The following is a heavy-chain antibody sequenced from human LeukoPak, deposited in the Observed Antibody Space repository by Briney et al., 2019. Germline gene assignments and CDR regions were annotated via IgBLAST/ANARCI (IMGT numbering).Heavy chain of an antibody. V-gene: IGHV1-69*05. CDR3: ARWHGVDTAMVSDPASLTYYYYMDV. CDR2: IIPIFGTA. CDR1: GGTFSSYA. Sequence: ASVKVSCKASGGTFSSYAISWVRQAPGQGLEWMGGIIPIFGTANYAQKFQGRVTITTDESTSTAYMELSSLRSEDTAVYYCARWHGVDTAMVSDPASLTYYYYMDVWGKGATVTVSS. D-gene: IGHD5-18*01. J-gene: IGHJ6*03.